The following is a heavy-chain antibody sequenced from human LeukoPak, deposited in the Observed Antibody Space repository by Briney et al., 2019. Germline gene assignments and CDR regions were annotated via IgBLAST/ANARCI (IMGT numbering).Heavy chain of an antibody. CDR2: IYYSGST. CDR3: IVVVTAPLAIYYGMDV. J-gene: IGHJ6*02. CDR1: GGSFSSYY. V-gene: IGHV4-39*01. D-gene: IGHD2-21*02. Sequence: PSETLSLTCAVYGGSFSSYYWGWIRQPPGKGLEWIGSIYYSGSTYYNPSLKSRVTISVDTSKNQFSLKLSSVTAADTAVYYCIVVVTAPLAIYYGMDVWGQGTTVTVSS.